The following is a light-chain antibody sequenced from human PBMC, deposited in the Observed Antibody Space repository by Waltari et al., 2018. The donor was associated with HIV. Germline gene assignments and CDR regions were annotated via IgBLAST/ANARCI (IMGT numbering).Light chain of an antibody. CDR2: AAS. CDR3: QQTYSTSVT. Sequence: DIQMTQSPSSLSASVGDRVTITCRASQSISTYLNWYQQKPGKAPKLLIYAASNLQSGVPSRFSGSGSGTDFTLTISTLQPEDFATYYCQQTYSTSVTFGGGTNVEIK. CDR1: QSISTY. V-gene: IGKV1-39*01. J-gene: IGKJ4*01.